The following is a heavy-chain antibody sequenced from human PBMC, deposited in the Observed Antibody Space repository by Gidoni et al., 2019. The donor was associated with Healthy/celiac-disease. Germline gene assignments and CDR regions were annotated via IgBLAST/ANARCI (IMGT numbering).Heavy chain of an antibody. CDR3: ARHSVVGATTLPFDY. CDR1: GGPISSSSYY. V-gene: IGHV4-39*01. Sequence: QLQLQESGPGLVKPSETLSLPCTVSGGPISSSSYYWGWIRQPPGKGREWIGSIYYSGSTYYNPSLKSRVTISVDTSKNQFSLKLSSVTAADTAVYYCARHSVVGATTLPFDYWGQGTLVTVSS. D-gene: IGHD1-26*01. J-gene: IGHJ4*02. CDR2: IYYSGST.